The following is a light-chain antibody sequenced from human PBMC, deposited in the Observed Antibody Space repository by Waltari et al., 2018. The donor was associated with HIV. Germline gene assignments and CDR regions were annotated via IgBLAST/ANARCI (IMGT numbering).Light chain of an antibody. CDR3: TSYSSSSTWV. J-gene: IGLJ3*02. CDR2: DVA. Sequence: QPAPTQPAPVSGSSGQLITIACTGTNSDIGGYNYVSWYQQHPAEPSNIIVLDVASRPPGVSNRFSGSNSATTASLTISGLQPEDESDYYCTSYSSSSTWVFGGGTKLTVL. CDR1: NSDIGGYNY. V-gene: IGLV2-14*03.